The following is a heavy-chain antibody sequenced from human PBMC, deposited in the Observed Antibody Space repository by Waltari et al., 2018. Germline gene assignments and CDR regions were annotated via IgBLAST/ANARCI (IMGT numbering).Heavy chain of an antibody. D-gene: IGHD3-16*02. J-gene: IGHJ4*02. V-gene: IGHV3-23*01. CDR1: GFSFMGYA. CDR3: AKGSRGYTNYFFDY. Sequence: EVQLLESAGGLVQPGGALRLSCTASGFSFMGYAMSWVRQAPGGGLEWVASSSGRGATPFYADSVKGRFTSVRDNSKDTFYLQMNSLRVDDSAVYYCAKGSRGYTNYFFDYWGQGALVTVSS. CDR2: SSGRGATP.